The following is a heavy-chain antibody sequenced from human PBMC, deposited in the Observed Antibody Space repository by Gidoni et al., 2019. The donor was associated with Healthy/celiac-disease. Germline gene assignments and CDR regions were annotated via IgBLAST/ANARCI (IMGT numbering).Heavy chain of an antibody. CDR3: ARGRRENCTNGVCQYYYYGMDV. J-gene: IGHJ6*02. CDR1: GGSFSGYY. Sequence: QVQLQQWGAGLLKPSETLSLTCAVYGGSFSGYYWSWIRQPPGKGLEWIGEINHRGSTNYNPSLKSRVTISVDTSKNQFSLKLSSVTAADTAVYYCARGRRENCTNGVCQYYYYGMDVWGQGTTVTVSS. V-gene: IGHV4-34*01. CDR2: INHRGST. D-gene: IGHD2-8*01.